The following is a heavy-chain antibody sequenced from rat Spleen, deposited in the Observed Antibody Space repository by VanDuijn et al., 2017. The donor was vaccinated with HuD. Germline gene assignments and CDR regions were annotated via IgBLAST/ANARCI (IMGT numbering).Heavy chain of an antibody. V-gene: IGHV3-3*01. D-gene: IGHD1-10*01. CDR2: INSEGTT. CDR3: VRRRGQVYNNYFDY. Sequence: EVQLQESGPGLVKPSQSLSLTCSVTVYSITSSYRWSWIRKFPGNKLEWMGYINSEGTTNYNPSLKSRISITRDTSKNQFFLQLNSVITEDTTTYYCVRRRGQVYNNYFDYWGQGVMVTVSS. CDR1: VYSITSSYR. J-gene: IGHJ2*01.